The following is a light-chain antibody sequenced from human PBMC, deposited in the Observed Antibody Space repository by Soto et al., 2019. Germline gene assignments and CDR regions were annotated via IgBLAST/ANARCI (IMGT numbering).Light chain of an antibody. CDR3: SSYVVSYKWV. CDR2: QVT. J-gene: IGLJ3*02. CDR1: SSDVGAYDY. Sequence: QSVLTQPPSASGSPGQSVTISCTGTSSDVGAYDYVSWFQQHPGKAPKLIIYQVTKRPSGVPDRFSGFKSGNTASLTVFGLQAEDEADYYCSSYVVSYKWVFGGGTKLTVL. V-gene: IGLV2-8*01.